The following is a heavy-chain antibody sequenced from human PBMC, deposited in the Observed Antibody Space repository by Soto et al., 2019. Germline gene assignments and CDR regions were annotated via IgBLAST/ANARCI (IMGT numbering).Heavy chain of an antibody. CDR1: GYTFTGYY. Sequence: ASVKVSCKASGYTFTGYYMHWVRQAPGQGLEWMGWISPNNGDTNYAQKLQGRVTMTTDTSTSTAYMELRSLRSDDTAVYYCARRFWSGYYPYYYYMDVWGKGTTVTVSS. D-gene: IGHD3-3*01. J-gene: IGHJ6*03. V-gene: IGHV1-18*04. CDR2: ISPNNGDT. CDR3: ARRFWSGYYPYYYYMDV.